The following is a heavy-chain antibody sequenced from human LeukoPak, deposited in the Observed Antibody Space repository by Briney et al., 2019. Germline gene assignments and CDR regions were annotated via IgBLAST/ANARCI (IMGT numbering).Heavy chain of an antibody. CDR3: ATDQRYAFDY. CDR2: IRTTAEGAKYA. D-gene: IGHD3-9*01. CDR1: GFSFTDYP. V-gene: IGHV3-48*02. J-gene: IGHJ4*02. Sequence: GGSLRLSCASSGFSFTDYPMNWVRQAPGKGLEWISNIRTTAEGAKYAYYADSVKGRVTISRDDGKNTLYLHMNSLRDDDTAVYYCATDQRYAFDYWGQGILVTVSS.